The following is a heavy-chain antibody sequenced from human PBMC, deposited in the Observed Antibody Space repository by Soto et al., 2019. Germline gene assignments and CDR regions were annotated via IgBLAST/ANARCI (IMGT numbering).Heavy chain of an antibody. CDR2: IYTSGST. CDR3: ARGCPPPFGIAAAGTDNNWFDP. V-gene: IGHV4-4*07. Sequence: QVQLQESGPGLVKPSETLSLTCTVSGGSISSYYWSWIRQPAGKGLEWIGRIYTSGSTNYNPSLKSRGTISVDTSKNQFSLKLSSVTAADTAVYYCARGCPPPFGIAAAGTDNNWFDPWGQGTLVTVSS. CDR1: GGSISSYY. D-gene: IGHD6-13*01. J-gene: IGHJ5*02.